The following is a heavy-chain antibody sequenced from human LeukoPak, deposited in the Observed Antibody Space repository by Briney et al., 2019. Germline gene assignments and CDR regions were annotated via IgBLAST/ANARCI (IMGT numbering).Heavy chain of an antibody. V-gene: IGHV4-31*03. CDR2: ISYSGST. J-gene: IGHJ5*02. CDR1: GGSLSSAGYY. CDR3: ARGDLAYCSGGSCPAWFDP. Sequence: SETLSLTCNVSGGSLSSAGYYWSWIRQHPGKGLEWIGYISYSGSTNYNPSLKSRFTISVDTSKNQFSLEMSSVTAADTAVYYCARGDLAYCSGGSCPAWFDPWGQGTLVTVSS. D-gene: IGHD2-15*01.